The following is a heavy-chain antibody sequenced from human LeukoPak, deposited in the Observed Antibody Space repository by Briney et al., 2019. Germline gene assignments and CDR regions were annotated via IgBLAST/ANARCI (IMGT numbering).Heavy chain of an antibody. CDR2: MNPNSGNT. J-gene: IGHJ4*02. V-gene: IGHV1-8*01. D-gene: IGHD2-15*01. CDR1: GYTFTSYD. CDR3: ARVTPGDEYCSGGSCRDYFDY. Sequence: PLASVKVSCKASGYTFTSYDINWVRQATGQGLEWMGWMNPNSGNTGYAQKFQGRVTMTRNTSISTAYMELSSLRSEDTAVYYCARVTPGDEYCSGGSCRDYFDYWGQGTLVTVSS.